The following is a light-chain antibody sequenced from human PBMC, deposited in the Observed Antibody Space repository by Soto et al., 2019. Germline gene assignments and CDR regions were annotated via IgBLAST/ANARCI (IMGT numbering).Light chain of an antibody. Sequence: QPVLTQSPSASASLGASVKLTCTLSSGHSNYAIAWHQQQPEKGPRYLMKLNSDGSHSKGDGIPDRFSGSSSGAARYLTSSSLQSEDEADYYCQTWGTGIVVFGGGTKVTVL. J-gene: IGLJ2*01. CDR1: SGHSNYA. CDR3: QTWGTGIVV. CDR2: LNSDGSH. V-gene: IGLV4-69*01.